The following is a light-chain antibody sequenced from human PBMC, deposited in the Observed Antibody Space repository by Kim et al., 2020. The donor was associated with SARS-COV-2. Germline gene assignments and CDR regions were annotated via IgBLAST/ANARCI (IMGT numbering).Light chain of an antibody. CDR3: QQYGSPPLN. CDR1: QSVSSSY. V-gene: IGKV3-20*01. Sequence: SAGERASLSGRASQSVSSSYLAWYQQKPVQAPRHLIYGASSRATGIPDRFSGSGSGTDFTLTISRLEPEDFAVYYCQQYGSPPLNFGGGAKVDSK. CDR2: GAS. J-gene: IGKJ4*01.